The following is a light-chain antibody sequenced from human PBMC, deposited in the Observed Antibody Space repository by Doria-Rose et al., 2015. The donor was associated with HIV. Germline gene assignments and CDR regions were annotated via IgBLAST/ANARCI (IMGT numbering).Light chain of an antibody. J-gene: IGKJ2*01. Sequence: DIQLTQSPSSLSASVGGRVTITCRASQSISTKLNWYQQKPGKAPKLLIYAASTLQSGVPSRFSGSGSGTDFTLTISSLQPEDFATYYCQQSYSTPYTFGQGTKVEIK. CDR2: AAS. V-gene: IGKV1-39*01. CDR3: QQSYSTPYT. CDR1: QSISTK.